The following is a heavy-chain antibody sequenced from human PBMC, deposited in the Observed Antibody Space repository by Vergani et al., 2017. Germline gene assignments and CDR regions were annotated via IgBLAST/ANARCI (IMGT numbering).Heavy chain of an antibody. V-gene: IGHV3-7*01. D-gene: IGHD1-26*01. J-gene: IGHJ4*02. CDR2: LKQDGSEK. CDR1: GFTFSSYW. Sequence: EVQLVESGGGLVQPGGSLRLSCAASGFTFSSYWMSWVRQAPGKGLECVANLKQDGSEKYYVDSVKGRFTISRDNAKNSLYLQMNSLRAEDTAVYYCAREKPAAGSGSYYPDYWGQGTLVTVSA. CDR3: AREKPAAGSGSYYPDY.